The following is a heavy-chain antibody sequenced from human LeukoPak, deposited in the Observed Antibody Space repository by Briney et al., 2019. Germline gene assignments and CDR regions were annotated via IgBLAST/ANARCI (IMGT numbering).Heavy chain of an antibody. CDR2: IYYSGST. Sequence: PSETLSLTXTVSGGSISSYYWSWIRQPPGKGLEWIGYIYYSGSTNYNPSLKSRVTISVDTSKNQFSLKLSSVTAADTAVYYCARVLPSYYDSSGYRDDAFDIWGQGTMVTVSS. J-gene: IGHJ3*02. CDR1: GGSISSYY. D-gene: IGHD3-22*01. V-gene: IGHV4-59*01. CDR3: ARVLPSYYDSSGYRDDAFDI.